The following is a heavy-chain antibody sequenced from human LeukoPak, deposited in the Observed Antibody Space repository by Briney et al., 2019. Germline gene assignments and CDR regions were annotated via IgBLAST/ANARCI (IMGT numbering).Heavy chain of an antibody. Sequence: PGGSLRLSCAASGFTFSTYTMYWVRHPPGKRLEWLSIIGNNGGGIHYADSVRGRFTISRDNSKNALYLQMNSLRVEDTAVYYCAQEGIAVPHLTRGYFNLWGRGSLVTVSS. J-gene: IGHJ2*01. V-gene: IGHV3-23*01. D-gene: IGHD6-13*01. CDR3: AQEGIAVPHLTRGYFNL. CDR2: IGNNGGGI. CDR1: GFTFSTYT.